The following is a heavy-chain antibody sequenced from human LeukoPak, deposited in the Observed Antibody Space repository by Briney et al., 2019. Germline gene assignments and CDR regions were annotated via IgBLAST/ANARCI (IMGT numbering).Heavy chain of an antibody. CDR1: GGSISSGDYY. J-gene: IGHJ4*02. CDR2: IYYSGST. V-gene: IGHV4-30-4*08. D-gene: IGHD5-18*01. Sequence: PSETLSLTCTVSGGSISSGDYYWSWIRQPPGKGLEWIGYIYYSGSTYYNPSLKSRVTISVDRSKNQFSLKLSSVTAADTAVYYCARDHRGYSLRWGDEDWGQGTLVTVSS. CDR3: ARDHRGYSLRWGDED.